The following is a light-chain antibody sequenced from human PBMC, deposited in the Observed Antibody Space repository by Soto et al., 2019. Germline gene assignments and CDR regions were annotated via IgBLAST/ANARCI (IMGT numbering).Light chain of an antibody. CDR3: QQYDGWPRT. Sequence: EIVMTQPPATLSVSPGERATLSCRASQSVFSSLAWYQQKPGQAPRLLIYGASSRATGIPDRFSGSGSGTEFTLTISSLQSEDFAFFYCQQYDGWPRTFGQGTKVDIK. CDR1: QSVFSS. J-gene: IGKJ1*01. CDR2: GAS. V-gene: IGKV3D-15*01.